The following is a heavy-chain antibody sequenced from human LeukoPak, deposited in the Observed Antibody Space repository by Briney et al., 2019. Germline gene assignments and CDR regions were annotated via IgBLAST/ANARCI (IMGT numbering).Heavy chain of an antibody. V-gene: IGHV4-59*11. J-gene: IGHJ5*02. D-gene: IGHD3-10*01. CDR3: ARDSRYYYGSVWFDP. CDR1: GGAITNHF. Sequence: SETLSLTCSVSGGAITNHFLTWLRQPPGKRLEWIGHIYYSENSSYNPSLKSRVTISVDTSKNQFSLKLSSVTAADTAVYYCARDSRYYYGSVWFDPWGQGTLVTVSS. CDR2: IYYSENS.